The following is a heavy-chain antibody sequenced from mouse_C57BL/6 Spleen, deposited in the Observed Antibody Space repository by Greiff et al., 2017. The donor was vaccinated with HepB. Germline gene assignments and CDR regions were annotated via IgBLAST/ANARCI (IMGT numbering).Heavy chain of an antibody. J-gene: IGHJ4*01. Sequence: EVQLQQSGPVLVKPGASVKMSCKASGYTFTDYYMNWVKQSHGKSLEWIGVINPYNGGTSYNQKFKGKATWTVDKSSSTAYMELNSLTSEDSAVYYCAREGDYGNYEDAMDYWGQGTSVTVSS. D-gene: IGHD2-1*01. CDR3: AREGDYGNYEDAMDY. CDR2: INPYNGGT. CDR1: GYTFTDYY. V-gene: IGHV1-19*01.